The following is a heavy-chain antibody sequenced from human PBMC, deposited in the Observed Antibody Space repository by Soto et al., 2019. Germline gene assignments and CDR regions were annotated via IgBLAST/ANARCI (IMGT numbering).Heavy chain of an antibody. CDR1: GFTFSSYA. CDR2: IIGSGGST. V-gene: IGHV3-23*01. CDR3: ARDQSQDIVATITH. D-gene: IGHD5-12*01. Sequence: PGGSLRLSCAASGFTFSSYAMSWVRQAPGKGLELASAIIGSGGSTYYADSVKGLFTISRDNSKNTLYLQMNSLRAEDTAVYYCARDQSQDIVATITHWGQGTLVTVSS. J-gene: IGHJ4*02.